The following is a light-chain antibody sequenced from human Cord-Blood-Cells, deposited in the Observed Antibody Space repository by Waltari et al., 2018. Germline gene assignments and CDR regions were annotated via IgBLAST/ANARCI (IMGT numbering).Light chain of an antibody. J-gene: IGLJ3*02. CDR1: SSNIGRNN. Sequence: SVLTQPPSASGTPGQRVTISCSGSSSNIGRNNVYCYQQLPGTAPKLLSYRNKRQPSGVPGRFARSKAGTSASLAISVLPSEDAAGYYCAAGDDSLSGQVFGGGTKLTVL. CDR2: RNK. CDR3: AAGDDSLSGQV. V-gene: IGLV1-47*01.